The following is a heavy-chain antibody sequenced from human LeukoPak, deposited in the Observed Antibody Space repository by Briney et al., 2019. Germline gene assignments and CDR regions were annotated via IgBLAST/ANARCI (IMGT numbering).Heavy chain of an antibody. D-gene: IGHD6-13*01. CDR1: GFTVTDNY. Sequence: PGGSLRLSCAASGFTVTDNYMNWVRQAPGKGLEWVSSISSSSSYIYYADSVKGRFTISRDNAKNSLYLQMNSLRAEDTAVYYCARDLKPAIAAAGTDVYMDVWGKGTTVTVSS. CDR3: ARDLKPAIAAAGTDVYMDV. J-gene: IGHJ6*03. CDR2: ISSSSSYI. V-gene: IGHV3-21*01.